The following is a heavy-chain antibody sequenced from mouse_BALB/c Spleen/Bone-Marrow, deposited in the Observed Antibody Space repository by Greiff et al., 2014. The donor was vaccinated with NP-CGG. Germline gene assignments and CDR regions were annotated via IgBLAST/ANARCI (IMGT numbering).Heavy chain of an antibody. CDR1: GYPFSSYW. CDR3: ARKYGDY. Sequence: QVQLQQSGAELVRPGSSVKISCKASGYPFSSYWTHWVKQRPGQGLEWIGQIYPGDGETNYNGKFKGNATLTADKSSSTAYMQLISLTSEDSAVYFWARKYGDYWGQGTTLTVSS. CDR2: IYPGDGET. V-gene: IGHV1-80*01. J-gene: IGHJ2*01. D-gene: IGHD2-10*02.